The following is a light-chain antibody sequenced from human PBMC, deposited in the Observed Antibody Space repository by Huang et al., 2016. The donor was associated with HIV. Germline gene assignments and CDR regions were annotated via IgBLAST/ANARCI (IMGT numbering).Light chain of an antibody. V-gene: IGKV3-11*01. J-gene: IGKJ4*01. CDR2: DAS. CDR3: QQRSNWAPIT. CDR1: QSVSSY. Sequence: EIVLTQSPATLSLSPGERATLSCRASQSVSSYLAWYQQKPVQAPRLLIYDASNRATGIPARFSGSGSGTDFTLTISSLEPEDFAVYYCQQRSNWAPITFGGGTKVEIK.